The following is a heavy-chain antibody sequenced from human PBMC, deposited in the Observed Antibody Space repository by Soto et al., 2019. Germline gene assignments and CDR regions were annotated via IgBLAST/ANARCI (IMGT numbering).Heavy chain of an antibody. CDR1: GASISSDDYY. D-gene: IGHD2-15*01. J-gene: IGHJ5*02. CDR2: TQYSGST. CDR3: ARLRTATNNYKWFDP. V-gene: IGHV4-30-4*01. Sequence: SETLSLTCTVSGASISSDDYYWTWIRQPPGKGLEWIGNTQYSGSTYYNPSLKSRVTISVDTSENQISLNLKPVTAADTAMYYCARLRTATNNYKWFDPWGQGTLVTVSS.